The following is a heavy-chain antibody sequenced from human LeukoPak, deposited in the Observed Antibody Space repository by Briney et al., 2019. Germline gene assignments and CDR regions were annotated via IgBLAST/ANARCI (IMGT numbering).Heavy chain of an antibody. CDR2: INPSGGST. J-gene: IGHJ4*02. CDR3: AREDLNFDWLSRDSYFDY. V-gene: IGHV1-46*01. D-gene: IGHD3-9*01. CDR1: GYTFTSYY. Sequence: ASVKVSCKASGYTFTSYYMHWVRQAPGQGLEWMGIINPSGGSTSYAQKFQGRVTMTRDTSTSTVYMELSSLRSEDTAVYYCAREDLNFDWLSRDSYFDYWGQGTLVTVSS.